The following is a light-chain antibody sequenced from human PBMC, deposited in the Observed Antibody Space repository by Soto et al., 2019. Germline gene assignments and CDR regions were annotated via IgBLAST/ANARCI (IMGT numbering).Light chain of an antibody. Sequence: QSVLTQPPSVSGSPGPAVTISCTGTSRDVGSYNRVSWYQQPPGTAPKLMIYEVSNRPSGVPDRFSGSKSGNTASLTISGLQAEDEADYYCSSFTSSSTYGFGTGTKVTVL. V-gene: IGLV2-18*02. CDR3: SSFTSSSTYG. CDR1: SRDVGSYNR. CDR2: EVS. J-gene: IGLJ1*01.